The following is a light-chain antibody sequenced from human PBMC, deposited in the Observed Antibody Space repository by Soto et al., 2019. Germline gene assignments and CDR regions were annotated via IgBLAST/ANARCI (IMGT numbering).Light chain of an antibody. J-gene: IGKJ4*01. CDR2: GAS. V-gene: IGKV3-20*01. CDR3: RQYGSSPLA. CDR1: QSVSSSY. Sequence: EIVLTQSPGTLSLSPGERATLSCWASQSVSSSYLAWYQQKPGQAPRLLIYGASRRATGIPDRLSGSGSGTDFTLTISRLEPEDLAVYYCRQYGSSPLAFGGETKVEI.